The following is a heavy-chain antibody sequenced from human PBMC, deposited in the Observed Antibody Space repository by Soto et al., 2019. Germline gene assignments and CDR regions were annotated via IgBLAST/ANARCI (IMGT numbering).Heavy chain of an antibody. Sequence: QVQLVQSGDEVKKPGASVKVSCKASGYTFTSSPIHWVRQAPGQRLEWMGWINAANGNTKYSQSFQGRVTITRDTFASTAYMEVSSLRSEDTAVYYCATPSPLFDGGSGGCEFKNWGQGTLVTVSS. CDR1: GYTFTSSP. V-gene: IGHV1-3*01. D-gene: IGHD2-8*02. J-gene: IGHJ1*01. CDR2: INAANGNT. CDR3: ATPSPLFDGGSGGCEFKN.